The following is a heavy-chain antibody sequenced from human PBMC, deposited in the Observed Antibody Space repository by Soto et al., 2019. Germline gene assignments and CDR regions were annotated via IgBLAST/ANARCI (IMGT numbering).Heavy chain of an antibody. CDR3: ARDGPRATGWFDP. Sequence: GASVKVSCKASGGTFSSYTISWVRQAPGQGLEWMGRIIPILGIANYAQKFQGRVTITADKSTSTAYMELSSLRSEDTAVYYCARDGPRATGWFDPWGQGTLVTVSS. CDR2: IIPILGIA. V-gene: IGHV1-69*04. CDR1: GGTFSSYT. D-gene: IGHD5-12*01. J-gene: IGHJ5*02.